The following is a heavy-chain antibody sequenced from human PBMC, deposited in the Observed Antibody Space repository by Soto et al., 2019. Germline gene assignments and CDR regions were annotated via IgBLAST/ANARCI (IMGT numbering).Heavy chain of an antibody. J-gene: IGHJ6*02. V-gene: IGHV4-31*03. CDR3: ARGGIGSSSGGSYYYYGMDV. D-gene: IGHD6-6*01. CDR1: GGSISSGGYY. CDR2: IYYSGST. Sequence: SETLSLTCTVSGGSISSGGYYWSWIRQHPGKGLEWIGYIYYSGSTYYNPSLKSRVTISVDTSKNQFSLKLSSVTAADTAVYYCARGGIGSSSGGSYYYYGMDVWGQGTTVTVSS.